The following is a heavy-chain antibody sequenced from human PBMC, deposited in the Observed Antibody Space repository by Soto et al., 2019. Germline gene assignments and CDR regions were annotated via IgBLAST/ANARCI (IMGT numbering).Heavy chain of an antibody. D-gene: IGHD3-3*01. CDR1: GGSFSSYY. Sequence: PSATLSLTCAVYGGSFSSYYWSWIRQPPGKGLEWIGCIYYSRSTNYNPSLKSRVTISVDTSKNHFSLKLTSVTAADTAVYYCARDWRDGYEYGMDVWGQGTTVTVSS. V-gene: IGHV4-59*01. J-gene: IGHJ6*02. CDR2: IYYSRST. CDR3: ARDWRDGYEYGMDV.